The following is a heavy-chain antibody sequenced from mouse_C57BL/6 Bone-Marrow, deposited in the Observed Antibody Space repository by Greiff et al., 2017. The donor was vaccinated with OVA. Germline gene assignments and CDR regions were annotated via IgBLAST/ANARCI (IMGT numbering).Heavy chain of an antibody. CDR2: IWTGGGT. CDR3: ARSEDGGSAWFAY. J-gene: IGHJ3*01. CDR1: GFSLTSYA. D-gene: IGHD2-3*01. Sequence: QVQLQQSGPGLVAPSQSLSITCTVSGFSLTSYAISWVRQPPGKGLEWLGVIWTGGGTNYNSALKSRLSISKDNSKSQVCLKMNSLQTDDTARYYCARSEDGGSAWFAYWGQGTLVTVSA. V-gene: IGHV2-9-1*01.